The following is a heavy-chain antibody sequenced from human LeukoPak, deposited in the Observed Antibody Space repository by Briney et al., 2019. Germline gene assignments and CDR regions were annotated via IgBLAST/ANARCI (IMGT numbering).Heavy chain of an antibody. D-gene: IGHD3-22*01. V-gene: IGHV4-59*01. J-gene: IGHJ4*02. CDR1: GGSISSYY. Sequence: PSETLSLTCTVSGGSISSYYWSWIRQPPGKGLEWIGYVYYSGSTNYNPSLKSRVTISVDTSKNQFSLKLSSVTAADTAVYYCARGGVPKVITTDPPFDYWGQGTLVTVSS. CDR2: VYYSGST. CDR3: ARGGVPKVITTDPPFDY.